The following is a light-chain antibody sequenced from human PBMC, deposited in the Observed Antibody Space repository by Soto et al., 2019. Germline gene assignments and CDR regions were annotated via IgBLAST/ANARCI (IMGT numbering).Light chain of an antibody. Sequence: QSALTQPASVSGSPGQSITISCTGTSSDVGTYNLVSWYQQHPGKAPKLLIYEDSKWPSGVSNRFSGSKSGNTASLTISGLQVEDEADYYFYSYAVTGTFGLYVFGSGTKVTVL. CDR1: SSDVGTYNL. J-gene: IGLJ1*01. V-gene: IGLV2-23*02. CDR2: EDS. CDR3: YSYAVTGTFGLYV.